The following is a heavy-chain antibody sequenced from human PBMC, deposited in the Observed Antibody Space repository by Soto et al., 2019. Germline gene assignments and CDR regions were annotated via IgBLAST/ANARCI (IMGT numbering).Heavy chain of an antibody. D-gene: IGHD1-7*01. CDR2: IWSDGRTE. CDR1: GFPFKTFF. CDR3: ARSYRGNYLDP. Sequence: GGALGLSFAPSGFPFKTFFMHSGRPAPGKRRGWVGVIWSDGRTEYYAGPGKGRFTISRDNSKNTLFLQMNSLRPEDMGLYYCARSYRGNYLDPWGQGTLVTVSS. V-gene: IGHV3-33*01. J-gene: IGHJ5*02.